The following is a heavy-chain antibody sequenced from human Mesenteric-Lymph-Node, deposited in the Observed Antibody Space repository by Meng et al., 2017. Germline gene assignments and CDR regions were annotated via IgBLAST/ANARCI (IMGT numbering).Heavy chain of an antibody. J-gene: IGHJ4*02. CDR2: IWHDGSNK. V-gene: IGHV3-33*01. CDR3: ARELYYDILTGKIEGFWGLDY. CDR1: GFTFSSYA. Sequence: GGSLRLSCAASGFTFSSYAMQWVRQAPGKGLEWVAGIWHDGSNKYYADSVKGRFTISRDNSKATLYLQMNSLRAEDTAVYYCARELYYDILTGKIEGFWGLDYWGQGTLVTVSS. D-gene: IGHD3-9*01.